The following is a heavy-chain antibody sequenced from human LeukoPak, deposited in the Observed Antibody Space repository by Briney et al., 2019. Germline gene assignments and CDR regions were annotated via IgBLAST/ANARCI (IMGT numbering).Heavy chain of an antibody. CDR1: GFTFSSYW. CDR3: ARGGGLDV. J-gene: IGHJ6*02. V-gene: IGHV3-7*03. D-gene: IGHD3-16*01. Sequence: GSLRLSCTASGFTFSSYWMNWARQAPGKGLEWVASINHNGNVNYYVDSVKGRFTISRDNAKNSLYLQMSNLRAEDTAVYFCARGGGLDVWGQGATVTVSS. CDR2: INHNGNVN.